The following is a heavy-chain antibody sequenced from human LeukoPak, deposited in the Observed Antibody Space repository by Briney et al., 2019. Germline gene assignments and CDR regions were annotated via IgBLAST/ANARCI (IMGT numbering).Heavy chain of an antibody. J-gene: IGHJ6*02. Sequence: ASVKVSCKASGYTFTGYYMHWVRQAPGQGLEWMGWINPNSGGTNYAQKFQGRVTMTRDTSISTAYMELSRLRSDDTAVYYCARDDPPFYNYYYYGMDVWGQGTTVTVSS. D-gene: IGHD2-2*02. CDR2: INPNSGGT. CDR3: ARDDPPFYNYYYYGMDV. CDR1: GYTFTGYY. V-gene: IGHV1-2*02.